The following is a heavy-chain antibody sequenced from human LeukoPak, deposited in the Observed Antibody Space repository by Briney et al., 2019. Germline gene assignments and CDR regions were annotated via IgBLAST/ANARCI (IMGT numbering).Heavy chain of an antibody. J-gene: IGHJ5*02. CDR2: IHYSGTT. Sequence: SETLSLTCNVSGVSIRGSNYYWGLIRQPPGKGLQRIGSIHYSGTTYYNPSLKSRVTISVDTSKNHFSLQLSSVSAADTAVYYCARTSSGPNWFDPWGQGTLVTVSS. V-gene: IGHV4-39*02. CDR3: ARTSSGPNWFDP. D-gene: IGHD3-22*01. CDR1: GVSIRGSNYY.